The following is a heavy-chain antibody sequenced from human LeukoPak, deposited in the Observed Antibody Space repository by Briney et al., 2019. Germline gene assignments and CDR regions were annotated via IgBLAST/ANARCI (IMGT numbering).Heavy chain of an antibody. D-gene: IGHD6-19*01. Sequence: GGSLRLSCAASGFTFISYRMSWGPEAPGEGLEWVSYINSGSSSVYYADSVKGRFTISRDNSQTTLYLQMNSLREEYTHLYYFARDNRMTSGWYAGRIDYYCGMDVWGQGTTVTVCS. CDR1: GFTFISYR. CDR2: INSGSSSV. J-gene: IGHJ6*02. CDR3: ARDNRMTSGWYAGRIDYYCGMDV. V-gene: IGHV3-48*02.